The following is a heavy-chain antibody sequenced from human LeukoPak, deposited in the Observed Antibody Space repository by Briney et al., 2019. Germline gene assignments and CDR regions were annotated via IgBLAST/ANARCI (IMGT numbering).Heavy chain of an antibody. D-gene: IGHD2-2*01. V-gene: IGHV1-2*02. CDR1: GYTFTGYY. J-gene: IGHJ4*02. CDR3: ARDVGEYCSSVSCYASDY. CDR2: INPSSGGT. Sequence: GASVKVSCKASGYTFTGYYMHWVRQAPGQGLDWMGWINPSSGGTNYAQKFQGRVTMTRDTSISTAYMELSRLASDDPAVYYCARDVGEYCSSVSCYASDYWGQGTLVTVSS.